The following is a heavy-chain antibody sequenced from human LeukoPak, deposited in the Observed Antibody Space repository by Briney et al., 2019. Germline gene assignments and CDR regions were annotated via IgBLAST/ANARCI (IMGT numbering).Heavy chain of an antibody. CDR2: INPSGGST. D-gene: IGHD2-21*01. V-gene: IGHV1-46*01. Sequence: ASVKVSCKASGYTFTGYYMHWVRQAPRQGLEWMGIINPSGGSTSYAQKFQGRVTMTRDTSTSTVYMELSSLRSEDTAVYYCAREEGDTIPKDYWGQGTLVTVSS. CDR3: AREEGDTIPKDY. J-gene: IGHJ4*02. CDR1: GYTFTGYY.